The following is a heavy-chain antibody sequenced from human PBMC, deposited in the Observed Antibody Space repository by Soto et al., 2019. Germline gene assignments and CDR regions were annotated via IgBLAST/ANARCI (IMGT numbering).Heavy chain of an antibody. Sequence: VGSLRLSCEASGFTFSGFDMHWVRQPTGKGLEWVSTIGTAGDTYYAVSVKGRFTISRDNAKNSLSLQMNSLRAGDTAVYFCARGQEVGAHFFDSWVQGTQVTVSS. CDR3: ARGQEVGAHFFDS. CDR2: IGTAGDT. V-gene: IGHV3-13*01. J-gene: IGHJ4*02. D-gene: IGHD2-15*01. CDR1: GFTFSGFD.